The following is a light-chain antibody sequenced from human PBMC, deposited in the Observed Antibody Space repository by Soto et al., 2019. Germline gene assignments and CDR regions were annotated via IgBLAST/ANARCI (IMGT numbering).Light chain of an antibody. J-gene: IGLJ3*02. CDR1: RSNIGNNY. CDR3: GTWDSSLSAWV. Sequence: QSVLTQPPSVSAAPGQTVTISCSGSRSNIGNNYVSWYQHLPGTAPKLLIYENNKRPSGIPDRFSGSKSGTSATLGITGLQTGDEADYYCGTWDSSLSAWVFGGGTKVTVL. CDR2: ENN. V-gene: IGLV1-51*02.